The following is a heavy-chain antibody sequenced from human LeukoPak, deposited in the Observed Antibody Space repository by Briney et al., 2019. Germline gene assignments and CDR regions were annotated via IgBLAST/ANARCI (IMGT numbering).Heavy chain of an antibody. CDR2: INPNTGST. CDR1: GYTFTDYY. J-gene: IGHJ4*02. CDR3: ARETWSSGSRNLDY. V-gene: IGHV1-2*02. Sequence: ASVKVSCKASGYTFTDYYLHWVRQAPGQGLEWMGWINPNTGSTNYAQRFQGRVTMTGDTSTNTAYMELDRRISVATAVYYCARETWSSGSRNLDYWGQGTLVTVSS. D-gene: IGHD1-26*01.